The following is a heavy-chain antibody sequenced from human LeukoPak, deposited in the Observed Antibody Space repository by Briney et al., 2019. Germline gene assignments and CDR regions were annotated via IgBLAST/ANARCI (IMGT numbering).Heavy chain of an antibody. CDR2: IIPILGIA. V-gene: IGHV1-69*04. CDR3: ARSQLYDSSGYYFYD. D-gene: IGHD3-22*01. Sequence: PVASVKVSCKASGGTFSSYAISWVRQAPGQGLEWMRRIIPILGIANYAQKFQGRVTITADKSTSTAYMELSSLRSEDTAVYYCARSQLYDSSGYYFYDWGQGTLVTVSS. J-gene: IGHJ4*02. CDR1: GGTFSSYA.